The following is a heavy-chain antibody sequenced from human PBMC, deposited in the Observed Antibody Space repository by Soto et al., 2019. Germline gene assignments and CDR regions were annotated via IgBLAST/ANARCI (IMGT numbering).Heavy chain of an antibody. CDR3: ARDHYVYDILTGYGYYYGMDV. D-gene: IGHD3-9*01. CDR1: GGSFSGYY. V-gene: IGHV4-34*01. Sequence: PSDTLSLTCAVYGGSFSGYYWTWIRQPPGTGLEWIGEINHSGSTNYNPSLKSRVTISVDTSKNQFSLKLTSVTAADTAVYYCARDHYVYDILTGYGYYYGMDVWGQGTTVT. J-gene: IGHJ6*02. CDR2: INHSGST.